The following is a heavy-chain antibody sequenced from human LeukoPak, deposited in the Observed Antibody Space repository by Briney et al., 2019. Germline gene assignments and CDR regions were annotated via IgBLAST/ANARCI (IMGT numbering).Heavy chain of an antibody. CDR3: ARKEQWLPHDAFDI. J-gene: IGHJ3*02. D-gene: IGHD6-19*01. V-gene: IGHV4-34*01. CDR2: INHSGST. Sequence: SETLSLTCAVDGGSSSGYYWSWIRQPPGKGLEWNGEINHSGSTNHNPPLKSRVTISVDTSKNQFSLKLSSVTAADTAVYYCARKEQWLPHDAFDIWRQGTMVTVSS. CDR1: GGSSSGYY.